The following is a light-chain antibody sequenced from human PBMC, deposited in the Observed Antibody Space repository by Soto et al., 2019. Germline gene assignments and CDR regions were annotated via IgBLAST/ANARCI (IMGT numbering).Light chain of an antibody. V-gene: IGKV3-20*01. Sequence: EIVLTQSPGTLSLSPGERATLSCRASQGITSSYLAWYQQKPGQAPRLLIYGASSRATGIPARFSGSGSGTEFTLTISSLQPDDFATYYCQQYNSYWTFGQGTKVDIK. CDR2: GAS. CDR1: QGITSSY. J-gene: IGKJ1*01. CDR3: QQYNSYWT.